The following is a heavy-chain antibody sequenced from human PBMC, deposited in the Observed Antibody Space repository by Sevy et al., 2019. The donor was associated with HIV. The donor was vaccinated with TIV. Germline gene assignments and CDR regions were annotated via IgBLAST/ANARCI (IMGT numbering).Heavy chain of an antibody. Sequence: ASVKVSCKASDYTFGTQGFNWVRQAPGQGLEWMGWISAYNGNTKCAQKFQGRVTMTTDTSTSTAYMELRSLTSDDTAVYYCARDWAPGYYYDAIGVKRDYYFDYWGQGTLVTVSS. CDR3: ARDWAPGYYYDAIGVKRDYYFDY. D-gene: IGHD3-22*01. CDR2: ISAYNGNT. J-gene: IGHJ4*02. V-gene: IGHV1-18*01. CDR1: DYTFGTQG.